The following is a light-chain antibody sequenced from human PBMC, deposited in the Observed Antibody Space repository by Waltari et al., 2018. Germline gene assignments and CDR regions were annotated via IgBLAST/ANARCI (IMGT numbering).Light chain of an antibody. CDR1: SSDIGDYNY. Sequence: QSALTQPASVSGSPGQSITISCTGTSSDIGDYNYVSWYPLHPDKAPKLIIFDVSHRPSGVSNRFSGSKSGNTACLTSSVLQAEDEADYYCSSYRISSTSVVFGGGTRLTVL. J-gene: IGLJ2*01. V-gene: IGLV2-14*01. CDR3: SSYRISSTSVV. CDR2: DVS.